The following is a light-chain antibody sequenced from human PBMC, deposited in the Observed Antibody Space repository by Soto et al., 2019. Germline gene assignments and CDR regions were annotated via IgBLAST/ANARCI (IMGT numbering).Light chain of an antibody. V-gene: IGKV1-39*01. Sequence: DIQMTQSPSSLSASVGDRVTITCRASQSISTDLNWYMQKPGKAPQLLIFAASGLHSGVPSRFSGSGSGTDFTLTISSLQSEDFATYYCHQGYTVPQTFGQGTKVDIK. J-gene: IGKJ1*01. CDR1: QSISTD. CDR3: HQGYTVPQT. CDR2: AAS.